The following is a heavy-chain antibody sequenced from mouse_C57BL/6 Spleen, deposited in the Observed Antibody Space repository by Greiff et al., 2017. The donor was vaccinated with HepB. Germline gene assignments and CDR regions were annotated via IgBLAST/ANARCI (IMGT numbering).Heavy chain of an antibody. CDR2: IYPGSGST. CDR1: GYTFTSYW. CDR3: AAITTVVAVDY. V-gene: IGHV1-55*01. J-gene: IGHJ2*01. D-gene: IGHD1-1*01. Sequence: QVQLQQPGTELVKPGASVKLSCKASGYTFTSYWITWVKQRPGQGLEWIGDIYPGSGSTNYNEKFKSKATLTVDTSSSTAYMQLSSLTSEDSAVYYCAAITTVVAVDYWGQGTTLTVSS.